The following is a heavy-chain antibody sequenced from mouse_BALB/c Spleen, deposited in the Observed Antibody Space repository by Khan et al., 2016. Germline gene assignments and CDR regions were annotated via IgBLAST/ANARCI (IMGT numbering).Heavy chain of an antibody. J-gene: IGHJ3*01. V-gene: IGHV3-8*02. D-gene: IGHD2-12*01. CDR1: GDSITSGY. CDR2: ISYSGST. CDR3: ARCIGNDAPFAY. Sequence: EVKLEESGPSLVKPSQTLSLTCSVTGDSITSGYWNWIRKFPGNKLEYMGYISYSGSTYYNPSLKSRISIPRDTSKNQYYLQLNSVTTEDTATYYCARCIGNDAPFAYWGQGTLVTVSA.